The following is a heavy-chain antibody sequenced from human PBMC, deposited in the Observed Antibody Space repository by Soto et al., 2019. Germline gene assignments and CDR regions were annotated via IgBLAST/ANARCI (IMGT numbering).Heavy chain of an antibody. CDR3: ASTDYVAYYMDV. J-gene: IGHJ6*03. V-gene: IGHV4-31*02. D-gene: IGHD3-10*02. Sequence: WTWSRQHPGKGLEWIGYIYYSGNTYYNPSLKSRVTISVDTSKNQFSLKLSSVTAADTAVYYCASTDYVAYYMDVWGQGTTVTVSS. CDR2: IYYSGNT.